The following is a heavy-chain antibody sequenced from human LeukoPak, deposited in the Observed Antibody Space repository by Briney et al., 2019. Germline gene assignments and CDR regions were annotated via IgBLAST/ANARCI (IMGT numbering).Heavy chain of an antibody. CDR2: IYYSGST. CDR1: GDSITSNF. J-gene: IGHJ3*02. V-gene: IGHV4-59*01. CDR3: ARAYYDSSGYLYDAFDI. Sequence: SETLSLTCTVSGDSITSNFWSWIRQPPGKGLEWIGYIYYSGSTNYNPSLKSRVTISVDTSKNQFSLKLSSVTAADTAVYYCARAYYDSSGYLYDAFDIWGQGTMVTVSS. D-gene: IGHD3-22*01.